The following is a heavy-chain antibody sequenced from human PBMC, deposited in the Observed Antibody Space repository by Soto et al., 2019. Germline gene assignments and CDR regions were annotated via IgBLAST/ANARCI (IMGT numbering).Heavy chain of an antibody. Sequence: ASVKAPARLLEAPSAAILSAGCDRPLDKGLSGGHTTYAQHFLGRVTMTRDTSTSTLYMELTSLTSDDTAIYYCARGGHVVVVTAALDYWGQGTLVTVSS. CDR1: EAPSAAIL. V-gene: IGHV1-18*01. J-gene: IGHJ4*02. CDR2: GHT. CDR3: ARGGHVVVVTAALDY. D-gene: IGHD2-21*02.